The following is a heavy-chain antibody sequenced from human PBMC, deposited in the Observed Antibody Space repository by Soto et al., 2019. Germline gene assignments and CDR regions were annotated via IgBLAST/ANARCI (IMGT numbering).Heavy chain of an antibody. CDR1: GGSISSGGYY. V-gene: IGHV4-31*03. CDR3: ARVNGVTKTFDY. Sequence: LCRTGPVSGGSISSGGYYGSWIRQHPGKGLEWIGYIYYSGSTYYNPSLKSRVTISVDTSKNQFSLKLSSVTAADTAVYYCARVNGVTKTFDYWGQGTLVTVSS. D-gene: IGHD4-17*01. CDR2: IYYSGST. J-gene: IGHJ4*02.